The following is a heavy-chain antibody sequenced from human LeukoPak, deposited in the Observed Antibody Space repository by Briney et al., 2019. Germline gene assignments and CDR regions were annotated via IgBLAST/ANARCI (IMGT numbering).Heavy chain of an antibody. J-gene: IGHJ4*02. D-gene: IGHD7-27*01. V-gene: IGHV3-23*01. CDR1: RFTFNSYA. CDR2: ITTSDGNT. Sequence: GGSLRLSCAASRFTFNSYAMSWVRQAPGKGLEWVSTITTSDGNTYYADSVKGRFTVSRDNSKSTLFLQMNSLRAEDTAVYYCAKDGGLWVSAHWGDSWGRGTLVTVSS. CDR3: AKDGGLWVSAHWGDS.